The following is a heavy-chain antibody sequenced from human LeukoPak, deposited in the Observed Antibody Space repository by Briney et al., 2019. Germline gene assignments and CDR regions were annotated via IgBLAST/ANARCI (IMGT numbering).Heavy chain of an antibody. Sequence: KASETLSLTCAVYGGSFSGYYWSWIRQPPGKGLEWIGEINHSGNTNYNPSLKSRVTISVDTSKNQFSLKLSSVTAADTAVYYCARDLGGYRHGLEGDYWGQGTLVTVSS. V-gene: IGHV4-34*01. CDR1: GGSFSGYY. J-gene: IGHJ4*02. D-gene: IGHD5-18*01. CDR3: ARDLGGYRHGLEGDY. CDR2: INHSGNT.